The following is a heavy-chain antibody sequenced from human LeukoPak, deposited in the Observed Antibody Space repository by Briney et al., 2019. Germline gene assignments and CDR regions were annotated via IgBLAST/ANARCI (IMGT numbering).Heavy chain of an antibody. CDR2: IYNSGST. Sequence: SETLSLTCTVSGGSISSYYWSWIRQPPGKGLEWIGYIYNSGSTNYNPSLKSRVTISVDTSKNQFSLKLSSVTAADTAVYYCAGTYYYDSSGYYHYSLWGQGTLVTVSS. CDR3: AGTYYYDSSGYYHYSL. CDR1: GGSISSYY. V-gene: IGHV4-59*01. D-gene: IGHD3-22*01. J-gene: IGHJ4*02.